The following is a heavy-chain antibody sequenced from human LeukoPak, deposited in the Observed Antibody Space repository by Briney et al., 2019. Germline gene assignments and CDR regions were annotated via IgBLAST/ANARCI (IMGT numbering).Heavy chain of an antibody. Sequence: GASVKVSCKVSGYTLTELSMHWVRQAPGKGLEWMGGFDPEDGETIYAQKFQGRVTMTEDTSTDTAYMELSSLRSEDTAVCYCATSEVGSVDLLHWGQGTLVTVSS. J-gene: IGHJ4*02. CDR3: ATSEVGSVDLLH. CDR1: GYTLTELS. V-gene: IGHV1-24*01. CDR2: FDPEDGET. D-gene: IGHD3-10*01.